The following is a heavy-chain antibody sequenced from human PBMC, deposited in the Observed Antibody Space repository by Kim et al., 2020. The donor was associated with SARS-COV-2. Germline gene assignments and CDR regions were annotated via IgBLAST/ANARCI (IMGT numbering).Heavy chain of an antibody. J-gene: IGHJ4*02. CDR2: ISYDGSNK. CDR3: ARGRTPPGITGTTGLFDY. V-gene: IGHV3-30*04. CDR1: GFTFSSYA. Sequence: GGSLRLSCAASGFTFSSYAMHWVRQAPGKGLEWVAVISYDGSNKYYADSVKGRFTISRDNSKNTLYLQMNSLRAEDTAVYYCARGRTPPGITGTTGLFDYWGQGTLVTVSS. D-gene: IGHD1-20*01.